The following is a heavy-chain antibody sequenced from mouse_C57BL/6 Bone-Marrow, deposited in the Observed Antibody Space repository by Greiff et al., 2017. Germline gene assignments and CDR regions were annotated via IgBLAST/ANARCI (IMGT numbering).Heavy chain of an antibody. Sequence: VQLQQPGAELVKPGASVKVSCKASGYTFTSYWMHWVKQRPGQGLEWIGRIHPSDSDTNDNQKLKGKATLTVDKSSSKAYMQLSSLTSADSAVYYCANYGSSYYYAMDYWGQGTSVTVSS. CDR3: ANYGSSYYYAMDY. CDR2: IHPSDSDT. V-gene: IGHV1-74*01. J-gene: IGHJ4*01. CDR1: GYTFTSYW. D-gene: IGHD1-1*01.